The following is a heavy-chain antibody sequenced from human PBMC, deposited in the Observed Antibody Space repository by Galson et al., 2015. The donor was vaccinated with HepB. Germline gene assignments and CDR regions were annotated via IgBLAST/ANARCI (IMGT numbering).Heavy chain of an antibody. CDR3: ARNRGSGSHFFDS. CDR2: INTNTGKP. J-gene: IGHJ4*02. D-gene: IGHD1-14*01. Sequence: SVKVSCKASGYIFSTHAMNWVRQAPGQGLEWMGGINTNTGKPTYAQGFIGRFVFSLDTSASTAYLQISSLKAEDNAVYYCARNRGSGSHFFDSWGQGTLVTVSS. V-gene: IGHV7-4-1*02. CDR1: GYIFSTHA.